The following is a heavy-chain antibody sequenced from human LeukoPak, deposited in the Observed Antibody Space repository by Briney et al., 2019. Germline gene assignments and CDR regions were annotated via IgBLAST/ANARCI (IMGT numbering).Heavy chain of an antibody. Sequence: GESLRLSCAASGFTLSSYWMNWVRQVPGKGLERVSHMSPDGRTTTYADSVKGRFTISRDNAKNTPYLQMTSLRAEDTAVYYCGRSGLGTLPFYFLGQGTLGNGSS. CDR3: GRSGLGTLPFYF. V-gene: IGHV3-74*01. J-gene: IGHJ4*02. D-gene: IGHD7-27*01. CDR2: MSPDGRTT. CDR1: GFTLSSYW.